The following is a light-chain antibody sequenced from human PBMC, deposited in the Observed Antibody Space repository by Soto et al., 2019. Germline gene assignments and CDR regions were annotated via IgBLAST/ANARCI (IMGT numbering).Light chain of an antibody. CDR2: EVN. V-gene: IGLV2-14*01. J-gene: IGLJ3*02. Sequence: QSVLTQPASVSGSPGQSITISCTGTSSDVGGYNHVSWYQHHPGKAPKVIIFEVNNRPSGISNRFSGSKSGNTASLTISGLQAEDEADYYCASYTTTSTLGVFGGGTKLTVL. CDR1: SSDVGGYNH. CDR3: ASYTTTSTLGV.